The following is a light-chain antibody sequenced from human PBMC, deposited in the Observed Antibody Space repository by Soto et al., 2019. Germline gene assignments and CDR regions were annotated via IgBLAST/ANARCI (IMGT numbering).Light chain of an antibody. V-gene: IGKV4-1*01. CDR1: QSVLYSSNNKNY. Sequence: DIVMTQSPDSLAVSLGERATINCKSSQSVLYSSNNKNYLAWYQQKPGQPPKLLIYWASTRESGVPDRFSGSGSGTDFTLTISSLQAEDVAVYYCQQRGNWPRITFGQGTRLEIK. J-gene: IGKJ5*01. CDR3: QQRGNWPRIT. CDR2: WAS.